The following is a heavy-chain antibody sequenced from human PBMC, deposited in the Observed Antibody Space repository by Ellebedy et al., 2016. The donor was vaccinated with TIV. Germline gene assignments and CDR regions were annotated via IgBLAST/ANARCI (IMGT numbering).Heavy chain of an antibody. CDR2: IDGPYDSK. V-gene: IGHV3-23*01. CDR3: ARDARPWYFDL. Sequence: GGSLRLSCVGTGFTFSTYAMSWVRQAPGKGLEWISLIDGPYDSKYYADSVEGRFTISRDNSKNSLYLQMNSLGAEDTAVYYCARDARPWYFDLWGRGTLVTVSS. J-gene: IGHJ2*01. CDR1: GFTFSTYA.